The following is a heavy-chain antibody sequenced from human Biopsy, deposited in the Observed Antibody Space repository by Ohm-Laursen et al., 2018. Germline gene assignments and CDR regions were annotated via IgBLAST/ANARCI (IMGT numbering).Heavy chain of an antibody. D-gene: IGHD2-21*01. Sequence: SLRLSRSASGFTFNSHEMNWVRQAPGKGLEWLSYITGSSSTIYYADSVKGRFTISRDNAKNSLYLQMNSLRAEDTAVYYCTRLAYCYYDGMDVWGQGTTVTVSS. CDR3: TRLAYCYYDGMDV. V-gene: IGHV3-48*03. CDR2: ITGSSSTI. J-gene: IGHJ6*02. CDR1: GFTFNSHE.